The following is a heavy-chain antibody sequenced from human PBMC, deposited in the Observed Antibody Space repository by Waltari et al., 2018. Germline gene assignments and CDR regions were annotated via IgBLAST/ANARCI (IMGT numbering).Heavy chain of an antibody. D-gene: IGHD2-2*01. CDR3: ARDVIGHCSSTSCYAGNWFDP. CDR1: GGPFSSYA. CDR2: IIPIFGTA. J-gene: IGHJ5*02. V-gene: IGHV1-69*01. Sequence: QVQLVQSGAEVKKPGSSVKVSCKASGGPFSSYAISWVRQAPGQGLEWMGGIIPIFGTANYAQKFQGRVTITADESTSTAYMELSSLRSEDTAVYYCARDVIGHCSSTSCYAGNWFDPWGQGTLVTVSS.